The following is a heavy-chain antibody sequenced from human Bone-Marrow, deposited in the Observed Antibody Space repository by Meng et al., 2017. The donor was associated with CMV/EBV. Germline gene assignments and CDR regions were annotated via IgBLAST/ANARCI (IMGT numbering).Heavy chain of an antibody. J-gene: IGHJ6*02. CDR1: GFTVSSNY. CDR2: IRYDGSNK. Sequence: GESLKISCAASGFTVSSNYMSWVCQAPGKGLEWVAFIRYDGSNKYYADSVKGRFTISRDNAKNTLYLQMNSLRAEDTAVYYCARGLRILTGYPAYGMDVWGQGTTVTVSS. V-gene: IGHV3-30*02. D-gene: IGHD3-9*01. CDR3: ARGLRILTGYPAYGMDV.